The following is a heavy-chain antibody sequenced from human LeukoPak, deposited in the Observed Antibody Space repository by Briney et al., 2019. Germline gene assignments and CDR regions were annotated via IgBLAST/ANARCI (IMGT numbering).Heavy chain of an antibody. CDR3: ARDYCRSISCSDY. D-gene: IGHD2-2*01. Sequence: PGGSLRLSCAASGFTFKDYGMHWVRQAPGKGLEWVALISYDGSDQNHADSVKGRFTISRDNSKNTLYLQMNSLRVEDTAVYYCARDYCRSISCSDYWGQGTLVTVSS. V-gene: IGHV3-30*03. J-gene: IGHJ4*02. CDR1: GFTFKDYG. CDR2: ISYDGSDQ.